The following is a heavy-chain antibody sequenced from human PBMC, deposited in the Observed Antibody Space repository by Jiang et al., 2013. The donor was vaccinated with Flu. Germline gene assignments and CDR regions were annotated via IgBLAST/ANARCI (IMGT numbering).Heavy chain of an antibody. CDR3: ARSYCGGDCYSMFGYSYYGMDV. Sequence: GPGLVKPSETLSLTCTVSSGSISSHYWSWIRQPPGKGLEWIGYIHNSGTTNYNPSLKSRVTISIDTSTNQFSLKLISVTAPDTAVYYCARSYCGGDCYSMFGYSYYGMDV. CDR1: SGSISSHY. V-gene: IGHV4-59*08. CDR2: IHNSGTT. J-gene: IGHJ6*01. D-gene: IGHD2-21*02.